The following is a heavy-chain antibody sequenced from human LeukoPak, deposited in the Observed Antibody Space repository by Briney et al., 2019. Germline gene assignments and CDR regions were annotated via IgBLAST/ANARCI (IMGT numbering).Heavy chain of an antibody. CDR3: ARVWRMSSSSWYLNGPPNWFDP. Sequence: SETLSLTCAVFGGSFSGYYWSWIRQPPGKGLEWIGEINLSGSTNSNPSLKSRVTISVDTSKNQFSLKLSSVPAADTAVYYCARVWRMSSSSWYLNGPPNWFDPWGQGTLVTVSS. D-gene: IGHD6-13*01. V-gene: IGHV4-34*01. J-gene: IGHJ5*02. CDR2: INLSGST. CDR1: GGSFSGYY.